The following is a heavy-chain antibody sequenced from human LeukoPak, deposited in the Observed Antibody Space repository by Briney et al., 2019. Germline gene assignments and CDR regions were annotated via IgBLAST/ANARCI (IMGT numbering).Heavy chain of an antibody. V-gene: IGHV3-23*01. CDR1: GFTFSSYA. J-gene: IGHJ4*02. Sequence: GGSLRLSCAASGFTFSSYAMSWVRLAPGKGLEWVSVISGGGDVIYYAHSVKGRFTISRDNSKNTLYLQMNTLRAEDTAVYYCATPNRGYGGIFDYWGQGTLVTVSS. D-gene: IGHD6-25*01. CDR2: ISGGGDVI. CDR3: ATPNRGYGGIFDY.